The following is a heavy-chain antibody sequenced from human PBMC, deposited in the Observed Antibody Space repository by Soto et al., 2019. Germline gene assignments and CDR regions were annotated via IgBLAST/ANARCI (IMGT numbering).Heavy chain of an antibody. Sequence: GGSLRLSCAASGFTFSNAWMNWVRQAPGKGLEWVGRIKSKTDGGTTDYAAPVKGRFTISRDDSKNTLYLQMNSLKTDDTAVYYCTTDKHYYDSSGYPAPFDYWGQGTLVTVSS. V-gene: IGHV3-15*07. D-gene: IGHD3-22*01. CDR1: GFTFSNAW. J-gene: IGHJ4*02. CDR2: IKSKTDGGTT. CDR3: TTDKHYYDSSGYPAPFDY.